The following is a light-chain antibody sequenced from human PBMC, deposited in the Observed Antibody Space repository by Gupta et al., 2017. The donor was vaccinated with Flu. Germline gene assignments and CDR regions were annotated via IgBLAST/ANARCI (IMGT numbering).Light chain of an antibody. CDR1: QNIGTS. CDR2: YAS. J-gene: IGKJ1*01. V-gene: IGKV6-21*01. CDR3: HQSSNLPWT. Sequence: KEKVTMTCRASQNIGTSLNWYQQKPDQSPKLLIKYASQSFSGVPSRFSGSGSGTDFTLTINNLETEDAATYYCHQSSNLPWTFGQGTKVEIK.